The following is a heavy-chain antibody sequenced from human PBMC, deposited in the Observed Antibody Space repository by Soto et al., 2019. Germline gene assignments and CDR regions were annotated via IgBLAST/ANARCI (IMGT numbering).Heavy chain of an antibody. CDR2: ITGTGSTI. J-gene: IGHJ5*02. V-gene: IGHV3-48*03. D-gene: IGHD1-1*01. CDR3: VREGQRSWFHLKQLET. Sequence: GGSLRLSCAASGFTFSRYEMNWVRQAPGKGLEWVAYITGTGSTIYYADSVKGRFTISRDNANNSLYLQMNNLRAEDTAVYYFVREGQRSWFHLKQLETWGQGTLVTVSS. CDR1: GFTFSRYE.